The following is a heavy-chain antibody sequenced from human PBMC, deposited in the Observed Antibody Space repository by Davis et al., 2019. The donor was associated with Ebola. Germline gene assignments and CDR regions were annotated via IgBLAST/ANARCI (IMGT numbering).Heavy chain of an antibody. D-gene: IGHD3-16*02. CDR1: GFTFSSYW. Sequence: GESLKISCAASGFTFSSYWMDWVRQAPGRGLEWVANINQDGSEKSYVDSVKGRFTISRDNAKNSLSLQMNSLRADDTAVYYCARDYVWGTYRTPADWGQGTLVTVSS. CDR3: ARDYVWGTYRTPAD. V-gene: IGHV3-7*01. CDR2: INQDGSEK. J-gene: IGHJ4*02.